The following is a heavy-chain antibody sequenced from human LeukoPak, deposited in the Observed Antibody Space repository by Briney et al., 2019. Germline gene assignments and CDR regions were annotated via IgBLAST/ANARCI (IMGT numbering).Heavy chain of an antibody. CDR3: AKGSDSVC. J-gene: IGHJ4*02. Sequence: SXRXSXXASGXTFSSYAMSWVRQAPGKGLEWVSAISGSGGSTYYADSVKGRFTISRDNSKNTLYLQMNSLRAEDTAVYYCAKGSDSVCWGQGTLVTVSS. CDR1: GXTFSSYA. CDR2: ISGSGGST. D-gene: IGHD3-16*01. V-gene: IGHV3-23*01.